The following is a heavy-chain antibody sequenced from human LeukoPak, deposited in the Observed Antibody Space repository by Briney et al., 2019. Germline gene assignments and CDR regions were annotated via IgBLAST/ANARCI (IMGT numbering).Heavy chain of an antibody. CDR1: GGTSSSYA. J-gene: IGHJ1*01. CDR3: ARADGWEAAAGTGGIRFQY. Sequence: ASVKVSCKASGGTSSSYAISWVRQAPGQGLEWLGWVSVYNGKTNYAQKVQGRVTMTTDTSSITAYMELRSLRSDDTAVYYCARADGWEAAAGTGGIRFQYWGQGTLVTVSS. V-gene: IGHV1-18*01. D-gene: IGHD6-13*01. CDR2: VSVYNGKT.